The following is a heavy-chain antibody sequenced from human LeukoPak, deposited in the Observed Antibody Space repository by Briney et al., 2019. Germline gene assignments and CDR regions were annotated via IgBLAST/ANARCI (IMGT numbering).Heavy chain of an antibody. CDR3: AREKGSGPDY. D-gene: IGHD2-15*01. CDR2: IYRDGSS. CDR1: GLSVSSNY. V-gene: IGHV3-66*01. Sequence: GGSLRLSCVASGLSVSSNYMSWVRQAPGKGLEWVSVIYRDGSSYYADSVKGRFTISRDNSKNSLYLQMNSLRAEDTAVYYCAREKGSGPDYWGQGTLVTVSS. J-gene: IGHJ4*02.